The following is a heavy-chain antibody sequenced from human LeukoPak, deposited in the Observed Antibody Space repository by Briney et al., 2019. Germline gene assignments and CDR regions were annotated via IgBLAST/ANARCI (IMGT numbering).Heavy chain of an antibody. J-gene: IGHJ4*02. CDR3: ARDPGGGIVVVPAALGLDY. D-gene: IGHD2-2*01. CDR1: GYTFTSYY. CDR2: SNPHSGGT. V-gene: IGHV1-2*02. Sequence: ASVKLSCKASGYTFTSYYMHWLRQSPRQPLEWIRWSNPHSGGTNYAHKIPGRVTMTRDTFISTAYMELCRLRSDDTAVYYCARDPGGGIVVVPAALGLDYWGQGTLVTVSS.